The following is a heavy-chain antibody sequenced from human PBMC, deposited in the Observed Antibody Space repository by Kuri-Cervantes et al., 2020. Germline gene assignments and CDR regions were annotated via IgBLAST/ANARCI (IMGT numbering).Heavy chain of an antibody. CDR3: AREGYSGSPPLYYYYGMDV. Sequence: GESLKISCAASGFTFSSYGMHWVRQAPGKGLEWVAVIWYDGSNKYYADSVKGRFTISRDNSKKTLYLQMNSLRAEDTAVYYCAREGYSGSPPLYYYYGMDVWGQGTTVTVSS. V-gene: IGHV3-33*08. CDR1: GFTFSSYG. D-gene: IGHD1-26*01. CDR2: IWYDGSNK. J-gene: IGHJ6*02.